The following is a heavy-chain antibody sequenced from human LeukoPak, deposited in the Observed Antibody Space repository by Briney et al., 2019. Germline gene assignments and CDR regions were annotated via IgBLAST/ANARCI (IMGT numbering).Heavy chain of an antibody. J-gene: IGHJ4*02. Sequence: GRSLRLSCAASGFTFSSYGMHWVRQAPGQGLEWVAVIWYDGSNKYYADSVKGRFTISRDNSKNTLYLQMNSLRAEDTAVYYCARDVAGYLSPGYWGQGTLVTVSS. V-gene: IGHV3-33*01. CDR3: ARDVAGYLSPGY. D-gene: IGHD5-18*01. CDR2: IWYDGSNK. CDR1: GFTFSSYG.